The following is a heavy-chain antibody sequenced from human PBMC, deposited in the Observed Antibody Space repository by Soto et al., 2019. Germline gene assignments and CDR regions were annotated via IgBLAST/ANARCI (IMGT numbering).Heavy chain of an antibody. D-gene: IGHD6-19*01. CDR1: GYTFTSYG. CDR2: ISSYNGNT. V-gene: IGHV1-18*04. CDR3: ARSGAVSGTYMFDP. J-gene: IGHJ5*02. Sequence: ASVKVSCKASGYTFTSYGISWVRQAPGQGLEWMGWISSYNGNTNYAQKFQGRVTMTTDTSTSTAYMELRSLRSDDTAVYYCARSGAVSGTYMFDPWVQGTLVTVSS.